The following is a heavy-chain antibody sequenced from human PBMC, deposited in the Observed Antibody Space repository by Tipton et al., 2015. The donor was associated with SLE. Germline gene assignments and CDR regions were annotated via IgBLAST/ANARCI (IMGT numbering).Heavy chain of an antibody. J-gene: IGHJ4*02. CDR1: GGSINTGVYY. Sequence: GLVKPSETLSLTCTVSGGSINTGVYYWAWIRQPPGKGLEWIGSIYYSGGTYYNPSLESRVTISVDTSKNQFSLKLSSVTAADTAMFYCAHANWGTNFDYWGQGTLVTVSS. CDR3: AHANWGTNFDY. CDR2: IYYSGGT. V-gene: IGHV4-39*07. D-gene: IGHD7-27*01.